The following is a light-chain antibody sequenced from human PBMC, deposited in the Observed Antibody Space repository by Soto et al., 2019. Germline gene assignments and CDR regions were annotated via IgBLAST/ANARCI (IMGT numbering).Light chain of an antibody. CDR3: QQYNSYSWT. V-gene: IGKV1-5*03. J-gene: IGKJ1*01. Sequence: DIQMTQSPSTLSASLGDRVTITCRASQSISSRLAWYQQKPGKAPKLLIYKASSLESGVPSRFSGSGSGTEFTLTISSLQPDDFATYYCQQYNSYSWTFGQGTKVDI. CDR2: KAS. CDR1: QSISSR.